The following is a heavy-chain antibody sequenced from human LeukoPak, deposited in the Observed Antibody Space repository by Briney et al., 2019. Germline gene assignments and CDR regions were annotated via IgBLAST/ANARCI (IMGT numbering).Heavy chain of an antibody. D-gene: IGHD5-12*01. Sequence: SVTVSCKASGYTFTSYGITWVRQAPGQGLEWMAWISGYNGKTNYAQNLQGRVTMTTDTSTTTAYMELWSLRSDDTAVYYCARDYGEGRVATIPLAYWGQGTLVTVSS. CDR1: GYTFTSYG. CDR3: ARDYGEGRVATIPLAY. J-gene: IGHJ4*02. V-gene: IGHV1-18*04. CDR2: ISGYNGKT.